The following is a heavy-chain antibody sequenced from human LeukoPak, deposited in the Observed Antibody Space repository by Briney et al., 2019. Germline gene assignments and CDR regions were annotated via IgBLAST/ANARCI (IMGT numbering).Heavy chain of an antibody. CDR2: ISYSGGT. CDR1: GGSISSGGYY. Sequence: SETLSLTCTVSGGSISSGGYYWSWIRQPPGKGLEWFGSISYSGGTAYNPSLRSRVTISVDTSKNQFSLKVNSVTAADTAVYYCAREVGYYDSSGYRPHAFDIWGQGTLVTVSA. J-gene: IGHJ3*02. CDR3: AREVGYYDSSGYRPHAFDI. V-gene: IGHV4-39*02. D-gene: IGHD3-22*01.